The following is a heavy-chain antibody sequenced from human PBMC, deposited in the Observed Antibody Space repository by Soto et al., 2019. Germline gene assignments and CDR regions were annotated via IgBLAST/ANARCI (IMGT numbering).Heavy chain of an antibody. D-gene: IGHD1-26*01. V-gene: IGHV4-61*01. CDR3: ARQLGVYNWFDP. J-gene: IGHJ5*02. CDR2: IHPSGST. CDR1: GGSVSRGSFY. Sequence: SETLSLTCTVSGGSVSRGSFYWSWIRQSPGKELEWIGYIHPSGSTTYNPSLESRVTISVDTAKNQFSLRLTSVTAADTAVYYCARQLGVYNWFDPWGQGTLVTVSS.